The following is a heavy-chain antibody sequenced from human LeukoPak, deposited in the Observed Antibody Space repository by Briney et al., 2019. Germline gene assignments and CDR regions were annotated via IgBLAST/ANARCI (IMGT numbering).Heavy chain of an antibody. Sequence: SETLSLTCTVSGGSVSSGSYYWSWIRQPPGKGLEWIGYIYYSGSTIYNPSLKSRVTISVDTSKNQFSLKLSSVTAADTAVYYCARVLIGTGGNWFDPWGQGTLVTVSS. J-gene: IGHJ5*02. D-gene: IGHD1-1*01. CDR1: GGSVSSGSYY. V-gene: IGHV4-61*01. CDR3: ARVLIGTGGNWFDP. CDR2: IYYSGST.